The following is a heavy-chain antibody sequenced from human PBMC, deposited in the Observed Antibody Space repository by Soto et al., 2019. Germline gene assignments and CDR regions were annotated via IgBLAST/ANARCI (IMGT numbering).Heavy chain of an antibody. CDR3: ARGIAVTGIVGTFDY. J-gene: IGHJ4*02. CDR1: GFTFSSYA. Sequence: GGSLRLSCAGSGFTFSSYAMSWVRQAPGKGLEWVSTIIGSGTSTYYADSVKGHLTISRDNSKNMVYLQMDSLRAEDTALYYCARGIAVTGIVGTFDYSCQGALVTVSS. V-gene: IGHV3-23*01. D-gene: IGHD1-26*01. CDR2: IIGSGTST.